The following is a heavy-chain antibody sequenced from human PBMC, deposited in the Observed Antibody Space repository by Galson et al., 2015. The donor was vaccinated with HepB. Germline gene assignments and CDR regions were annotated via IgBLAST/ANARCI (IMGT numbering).Heavy chain of an antibody. CDR3: ARHSRATFGEPNWFDP. J-gene: IGHJ5*02. Sequence: SLRLSCAASGFTLSRFWMSWVRQAPGKGLEWVANINQDGSHKNYVDSVEGRFTISRDYAKNSLYLQMNSLRAEDTAVYYCARHSRATFGEPNWFDPWGQGTLVTVSS. D-gene: IGHD3-3*01. V-gene: IGHV3-7*01. CDR1: GFTLSRFW. CDR2: INQDGSHK.